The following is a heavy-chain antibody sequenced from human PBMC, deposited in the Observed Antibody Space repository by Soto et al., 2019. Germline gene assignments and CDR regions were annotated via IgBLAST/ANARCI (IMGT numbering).Heavy chain of an antibody. CDR3: AIGRYAGSYYGSVFDY. D-gene: IGHD3-10*01. CDR2: ISYSGNS. CDR1: GGSVNNGDYY. J-gene: IGHJ4*02. V-gene: IGHV4-30-4*01. Sequence: QVQLQESGPGLVKPSQTLSLTCTVSGGSVNNGDYYWSWMRQPPGKGLEWIGYISYSGNSYYKSSLKSRVTMSIDTSDNQFSLKLTSVSAADTALYYCAIGRYAGSYYGSVFDYWGQGTLVTVSS.